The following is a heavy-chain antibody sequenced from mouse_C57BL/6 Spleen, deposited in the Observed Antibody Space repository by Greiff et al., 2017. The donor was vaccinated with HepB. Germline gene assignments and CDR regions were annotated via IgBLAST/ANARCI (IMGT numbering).Heavy chain of an antibody. CDR1: GYSITSGYD. D-gene: IGHD1-1*01. V-gene: IGHV3-1*01. CDR3: ARERRITTVVATRYFDV. Sequence: EVQLQQSGPGMVKPSQSLSLTCTVTGYSITSGYDWHWIRHFPGNKLEWMGYISYSGSTNYNPSLKSRISITHDTSKNHFFLKLNSVTTEDTATYYCARERRITTVVATRYFDVWGTGTTVTVSS. CDR2: ISYSGST. J-gene: IGHJ1*03.